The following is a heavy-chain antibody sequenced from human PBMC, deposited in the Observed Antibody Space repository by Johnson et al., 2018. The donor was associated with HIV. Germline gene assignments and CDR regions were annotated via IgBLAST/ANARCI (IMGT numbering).Heavy chain of an antibody. CDR3: AKDLSSGWYHAFDI. V-gene: IGHV3-15*01. CDR1: GFTFSNAW. Sequence: VQLVESGGGLVKPGGSLRLSCAASGFTFSNAWMSWVRQAPGKGLEWVGRMKSRTDGGTTDYAAPVKGRFTISRDDSKNTLYLQMNRLRAEDTALYYCAKDLSSGWYHAFDIWGQGTMVTVSS. CDR2: MKSRTDGGTT. D-gene: IGHD6-19*01. J-gene: IGHJ3*02.